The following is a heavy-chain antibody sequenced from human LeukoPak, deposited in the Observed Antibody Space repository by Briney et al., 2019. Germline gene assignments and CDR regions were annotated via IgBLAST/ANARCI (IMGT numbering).Heavy chain of an antibody. CDR3: AKGGWLYMDV. Sequence: GGSLRLSCAASGFTFDDYAMHWVRQAPGKGLEWVSGISWNSGSIGYADSVKGRFTISRDNSKNSLYLQMNSLRTEDTALYYCAKGGWLYMDVWGKGTTVTISS. CDR1: GFTFDDYA. V-gene: IGHV3-9*01. J-gene: IGHJ6*03. D-gene: IGHD6-19*01. CDR2: ISWNSGSI.